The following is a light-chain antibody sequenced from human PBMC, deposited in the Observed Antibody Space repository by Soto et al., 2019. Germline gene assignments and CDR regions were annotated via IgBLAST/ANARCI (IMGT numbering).Light chain of an antibody. CDR3: SSYTSSSTVV. Sequence: QSVLTQPASVSGSPGQSITISCAGTSSDVGGYNYVSWYQQYPGKAPKLMIYEVRNRPSGVSNRFSGSKSGNTASLTISGLQAEDEADYYCSSYTSSSTVVFGGGTKLTAL. V-gene: IGLV2-14*01. J-gene: IGLJ2*01. CDR1: SSDVGGYNY. CDR2: EVR.